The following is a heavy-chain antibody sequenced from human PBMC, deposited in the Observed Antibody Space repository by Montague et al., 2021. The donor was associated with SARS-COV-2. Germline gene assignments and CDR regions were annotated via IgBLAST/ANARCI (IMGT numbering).Heavy chain of an antibody. V-gene: IGHV4-31*03. Sequence: TLSLTCTVSGGSISSGGYYWSWLRQHPGKGLGWIGYNYYSGSSYYTPSLKSRVTISVDTSKNQFSLKLSSVTAADTAVYYCARAKRITIFGVVNEIDYWGQGTLVTVSS. CDR3: ARAKRITIFGVVNEIDY. CDR2: NYYSGSS. CDR1: GGSISSGGYY. D-gene: IGHD3-3*01. J-gene: IGHJ4*02.